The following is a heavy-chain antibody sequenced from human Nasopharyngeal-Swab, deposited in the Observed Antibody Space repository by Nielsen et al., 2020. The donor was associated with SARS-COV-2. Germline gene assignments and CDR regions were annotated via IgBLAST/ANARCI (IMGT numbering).Heavy chain of an antibody. Sequence: GSLRLSCTVSGGSVSSGSYYWSWIRQPPGKGLEWIGYIYYSGSTNYNPSLKSRVTISVDTSKNQFSLKLSSVTAADTAVYYCARVLTTTVTIDYWGQGTLDTVSS. J-gene: IGHJ4*02. CDR1: GGSVSSGSYY. CDR2: IYYSGST. D-gene: IGHD4-17*01. V-gene: IGHV4-61*01. CDR3: ARVLTTTVTIDY.